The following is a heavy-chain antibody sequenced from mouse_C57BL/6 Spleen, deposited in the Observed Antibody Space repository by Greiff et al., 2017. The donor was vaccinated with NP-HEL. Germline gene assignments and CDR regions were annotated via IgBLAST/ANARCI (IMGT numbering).Heavy chain of an antibody. CDR3: ARYYYSNLYWYFDV. CDR1: GFTFSDYG. Sequence: EVKVEESGGGLVKPGGSLKLSCAASGFTFSDYGMHWVRQAPEKGLEWVAYISSGSSTIYYADTVKGRFTISRDNAKNTLFLQMTSLRSEDTAMYYCARYYYSNLYWYFDVWGTGTTVTVSS. V-gene: IGHV5-17*01. J-gene: IGHJ1*03. CDR2: ISSGSSTI. D-gene: IGHD2-5*01.